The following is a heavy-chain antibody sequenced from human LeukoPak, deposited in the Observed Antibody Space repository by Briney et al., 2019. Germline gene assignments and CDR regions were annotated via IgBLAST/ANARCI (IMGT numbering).Heavy chain of an antibody. J-gene: IGHJ4*02. CDR1: GGSISSGGYY. Sequence: SETLSLTCTVSGGSISSGGYYWGWIRQPPGKGLEWIGSIYYSGSTYYNPSLKSRVTISVDTSKNQFPLKLSSVTAADTAVYYCARHRVYAPRRGEVVVVPAAPYYFDYWGQGTLVTVSS. D-gene: IGHD2-2*01. CDR3: ARHRVYAPRRGEVVVVPAAPYYFDY. V-gene: IGHV4-39*01. CDR2: IYYSGST.